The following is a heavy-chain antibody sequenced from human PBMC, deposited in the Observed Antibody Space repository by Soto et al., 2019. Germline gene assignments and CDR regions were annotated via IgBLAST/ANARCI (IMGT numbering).Heavy chain of an antibody. V-gene: IGHV3-33*01. CDR1: GFTFSSYG. Sequence: QVQLVESGGGVVQPGRSLRLSCAASGFTFSSYGMHWVRQAPGKGLEWVAVIWYDGSNKYYADSVKGRFTISRDNSKNTLYLQMNSLRAEDTAVYYCARDHRRDIVVVPAAVQYFDYWGQGTLVTVSS. D-gene: IGHD2-2*01. CDR2: IWYDGSNK. J-gene: IGHJ4*02. CDR3: ARDHRRDIVVVPAAVQYFDY.